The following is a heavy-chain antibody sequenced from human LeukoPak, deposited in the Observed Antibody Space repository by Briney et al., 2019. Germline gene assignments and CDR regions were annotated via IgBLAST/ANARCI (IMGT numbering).Heavy chain of an antibody. V-gene: IGHV4-4*02. CDR1: GGSVINTNW. Sequence: SGTLSLTCGVSGGSVINTNWWTWVRQPPGKGLEWIGEVHLDGRTNYNPSLESRLTMSVDVSENQVSLKLTSVTAADTAVYYCAREGGFYRPLDYSFQGTLVTVSS. D-gene: IGHD3-3*01. CDR2: VHLDGRT. CDR3: AREGGFYRPLDY. J-gene: IGHJ4*02.